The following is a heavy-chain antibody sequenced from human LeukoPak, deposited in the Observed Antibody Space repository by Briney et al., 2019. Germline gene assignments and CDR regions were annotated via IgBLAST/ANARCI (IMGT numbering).Heavy chain of an antibody. V-gene: IGHV4-59*01. J-gene: IGHJ5*02. Sequence: PSETLSLTCTVSGGSISSYYWSWIWQPPGKGLEWIGYIYYSGSTNYNPSLKSRVTISVDTSKNQFSLKLSSVTAADTAVYYCARSSSSGWGFRFDPWGQGTLVTVSS. CDR2: IYYSGST. CDR1: GGSISSYY. D-gene: IGHD6-19*01. CDR3: ARSSSSGWGFRFDP.